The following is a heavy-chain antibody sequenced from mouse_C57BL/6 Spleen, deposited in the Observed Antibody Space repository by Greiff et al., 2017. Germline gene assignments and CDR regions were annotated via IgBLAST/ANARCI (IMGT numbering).Heavy chain of an antibody. CDR1: GYTFTSYW. CDR3: AHGGYGNYPFAY. D-gene: IGHD2-10*02. J-gene: IGHJ3*01. Sequence: QVQLQQPGAELVMPGASVKLSCKASGYTFTSYWMHWVKQRPGQGLEWIGEIDPSDSYTNYNQKFKGKSTLTVDKSTSTAYMQLSSLTSEDSAVYYCAHGGYGNYPFAYWGQGTLVTVSA. V-gene: IGHV1-69*01. CDR2: IDPSDSYT.